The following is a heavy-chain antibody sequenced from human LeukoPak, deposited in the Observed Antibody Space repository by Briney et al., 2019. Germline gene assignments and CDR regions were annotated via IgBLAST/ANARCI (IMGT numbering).Heavy chain of an antibody. Sequence: PGGSLRLSCAASGFTFSSYAMHWVRQAPGKGLEWVAVISYDGSNKYYADSVKGRFTISRDNSKNTLYLQMNSLRAEDTAVYYCARMEQWLVRFLPIDYWGQGTLVTVSS. D-gene: IGHD6-19*01. CDR2: ISYDGSNK. J-gene: IGHJ4*02. CDR1: GFTFSSYA. CDR3: ARMEQWLVRFLPIDY. V-gene: IGHV3-30*04.